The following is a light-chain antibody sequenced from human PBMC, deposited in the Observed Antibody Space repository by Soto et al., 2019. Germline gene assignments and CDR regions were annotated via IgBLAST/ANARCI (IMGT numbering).Light chain of an antibody. V-gene: IGLV2-14*03. CDR1: SSDIGAYDY. J-gene: IGLJ1*01. CDR2: DVN. CDR3: SSYTSSGTYV. Sequence: QSALTQPASVSGSPRQSIAISCTGTSSDIGAYDYVSWYQQHPDKAPKLIIYDVNNRPSGVSDRFSGSKSGNTASLTISGLQAEDEADYYCSSYTSSGTYVFGTGTKLTVL.